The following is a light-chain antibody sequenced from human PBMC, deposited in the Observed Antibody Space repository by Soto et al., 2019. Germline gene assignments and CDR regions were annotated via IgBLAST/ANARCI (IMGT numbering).Light chain of an antibody. Sequence: EIVMTQSPATLSVSPGERATLSCRASQSVGSDLAWYQQKPGQAPRLLIYGTRRAPGIPDTFSGSGSGTDFTLTISRLEPEDFAVYYCQQYGSSFLSFGGGTKVDIK. CDR2: GT. CDR1: QSVGSD. V-gene: IGKV3-20*01. J-gene: IGKJ4*01. CDR3: QQYGSSFLS.